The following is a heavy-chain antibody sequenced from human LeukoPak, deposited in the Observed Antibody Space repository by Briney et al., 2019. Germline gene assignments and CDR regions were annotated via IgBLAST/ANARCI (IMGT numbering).Heavy chain of an antibody. CDR1: GYSISSDYY. V-gene: IGHV4-38-2*02. CDR2: IYHSGST. Sequence: PSETLSLTCTVSGYSISSDYYWGWIRQPPGKGLEWIGTIYHSGSTSYNPSLKSRVTISVDTSKNQFSLKLSSVTAADTAVYYCARVEVGADDFDYFQHWGQGTLVTVSS. D-gene: IGHD1-26*01. J-gene: IGHJ1*01. CDR3: ARVEVGADDFDYFQH.